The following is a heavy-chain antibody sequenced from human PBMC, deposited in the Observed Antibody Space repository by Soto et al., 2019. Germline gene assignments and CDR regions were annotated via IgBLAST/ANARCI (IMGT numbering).Heavy chain of an antibody. V-gene: IGHV1-46*01. J-gene: IGHJ3*02. Sequence: ASVKVSCKASGGTFSSYAISWVRQAPGQGLEWMGIINPNGGTTTYAQKFQGRVTLTRDTSTNTVNMELSSLRSEDTAVYYCARDKWLVRRNDPFDIWGQGTMVTVSS. CDR1: GGTFSSYA. D-gene: IGHD6-19*01. CDR3: ARDKWLVRRNDPFDI. CDR2: INPNGGTT.